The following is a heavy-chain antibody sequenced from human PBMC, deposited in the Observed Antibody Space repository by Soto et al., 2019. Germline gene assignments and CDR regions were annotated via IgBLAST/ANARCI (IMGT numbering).Heavy chain of an antibody. D-gene: IGHD2-15*01. Sequence: GGSLRLSCAASGFTFSSYAMSWVRQAPGKGLEWVGRIRSKGDGGTTDYAAPVKGRFTISGDDSKNTLFLQMNSLKAEDTAVYYCATDQAGGYFYYYGMVVWGQGTTVTVSS. CDR1: GFTFSSYA. J-gene: IGHJ6*02. CDR3: ATDQAGGYFYYYGMVV. CDR2: IRSKGDGGTT. V-gene: IGHV3-15*01.